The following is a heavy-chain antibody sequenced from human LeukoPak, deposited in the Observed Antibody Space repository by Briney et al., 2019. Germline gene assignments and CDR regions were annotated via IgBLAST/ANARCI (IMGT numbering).Heavy chain of an antibody. Sequence: SETLSLTCTVSGGSISSRSYYWGWIRQPPGKGLEWIGSIYYSGSTYYNPSLKSRVTISVDTSKNQFSLKLSSVTAADTAVYYCARHDAVMITFGGVIVTRNRNYFDYWGQGTLVTVSS. CDR3: ARHDAVMITFGGVIVTRNRNYFDY. D-gene: IGHD3-16*02. J-gene: IGHJ4*02. CDR1: GGSISSRSYY. CDR2: IYYSGST. V-gene: IGHV4-39*01.